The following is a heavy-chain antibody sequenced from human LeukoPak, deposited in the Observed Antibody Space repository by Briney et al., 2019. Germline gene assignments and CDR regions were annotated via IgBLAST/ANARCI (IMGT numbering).Heavy chain of an antibody. V-gene: IGHV1-46*01. Sequence: ASVKVSCKASGYTFTAYYIHWVRQAPGQGLEWMGIINPSGGGTNYAQKFQGRVTMTRDTSTNTVYMELSSLRFEDTAIYYCARRDCSGSACGWFDSWGQETLVTVSP. CDR3: ARRDCSGSACGWFDS. CDR1: GYTFTAYY. D-gene: IGHD2-15*01. CDR2: INPSGGGT. J-gene: IGHJ5*01.